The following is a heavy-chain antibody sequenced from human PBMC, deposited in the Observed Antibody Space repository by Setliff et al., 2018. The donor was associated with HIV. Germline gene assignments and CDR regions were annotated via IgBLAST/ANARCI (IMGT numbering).Heavy chain of an antibody. D-gene: IGHD3-3*01. CDR2: IYYSGST. Sequence: SETLSLTCTVSGDSISTYYWSWIRQPPGKGLEWIGYIYYSGSTNYNPSLKSRVTISVDTSKNQFSLKLSSVTAADTAVYYCARSYYNFANGYYYYYYMDVWGKGTTVTVSS. CDR3: ARSYYNFANGYYYYYYMDV. CDR1: GDSISTYY. J-gene: IGHJ6*03. V-gene: IGHV4-59*01.